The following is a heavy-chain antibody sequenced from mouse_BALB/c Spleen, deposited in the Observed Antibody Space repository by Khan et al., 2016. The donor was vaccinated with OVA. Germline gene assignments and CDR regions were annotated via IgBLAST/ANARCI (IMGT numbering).Heavy chain of an antibody. Sequence: QVQLQQSGAEVARPGASVKMSCKASGYTFTSYTIHWIKVRPGQGLEWIGFINPSNGYTNYNQKFKDKATLTADKSSTTVHMQLSSLTSDDSAVYNCVRDGAYHRNDGWFAYWGQGTLVTVSA. CDR1: GYTFTSYT. D-gene: IGHD2-14*01. CDR3: VRDGAYHRNDGWFAY. V-gene: IGHV1-4*01. CDR2: INPSNGYT. J-gene: IGHJ3*01.